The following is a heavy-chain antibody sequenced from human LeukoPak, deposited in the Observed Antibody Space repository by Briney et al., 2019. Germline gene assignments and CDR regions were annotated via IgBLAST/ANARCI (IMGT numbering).Heavy chain of an antibody. D-gene: IGHD1-26*01. J-gene: IGHJ6*03. V-gene: IGHV3-30*02. Sequence: GGSLRLSCAASGFTFSSYGMHWVRQAPGKGLEWVAFIRYDGSNKYYADSMKGRFTISRDNSKNTLYLQMNSLRAEDTAVYYCAKDTGDRELPYYMDVWGKGTTVTVSS. CDR3: AKDTGDRELPYYMDV. CDR2: IRYDGSNK. CDR1: GFTFSSYG.